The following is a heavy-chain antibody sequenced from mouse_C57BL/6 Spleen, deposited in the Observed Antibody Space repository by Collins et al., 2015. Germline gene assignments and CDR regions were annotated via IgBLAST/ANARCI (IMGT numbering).Heavy chain of an antibody. V-gene: IGHV1-80*01. CDR3: ARGPY. CDR2: IFPGDGDP. CDR1: GYAFSNYW. J-gene: IGHJ3*01. Sequence: QVLLQQSGAELVKPGASAKISCKASGYAFSNYWMNWVKQRPGKGLEWIGQIFPGDGDPNYNGKFEGKAVLTADKSSSTANMQLSSLTSEDSAVYFCARGPYWGQGTLVTVSA.